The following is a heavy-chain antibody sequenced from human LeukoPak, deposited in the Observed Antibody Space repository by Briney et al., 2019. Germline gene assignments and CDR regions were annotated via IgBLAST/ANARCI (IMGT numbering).Heavy chain of an antibody. Sequence: GGSLRLSCAASGFTFSSYEMHWVRQAPGKGLEWVSYISSSGSTIYYADSVKGRFTISRDSAKNSLYLQMNSLRAEDTAVYYCARDYGGSSPFDYWGQGTLVTVSS. CDR3: ARDYGGSSPFDY. CDR1: GFTFSSYE. J-gene: IGHJ4*02. D-gene: IGHD4-23*01. CDR2: ISSSGSTI. V-gene: IGHV3-48*03.